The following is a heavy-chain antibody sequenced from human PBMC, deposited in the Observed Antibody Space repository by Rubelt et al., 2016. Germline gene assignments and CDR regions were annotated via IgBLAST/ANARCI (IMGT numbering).Heavy chain of an antibody. D-gene: IGHD5-24*01. Sequence: QVQLVQSGAAVKKPGASVKVSCKASGYTFTSYGISWVRQAPGQGLEWMGWISAYNGNTNYAQKIQGRVTMIRGTSTSTDYMETRSLRADDTAVYYYAKREGYNREDAFDIWGQGTMVTV. CDR2: ISAYNGNT. J-gene: IGHJ3*02. CDR3: AKREGYNREDAFDI. V-gene: IGHV1-18*01. CDR1: GYTFTSYG.